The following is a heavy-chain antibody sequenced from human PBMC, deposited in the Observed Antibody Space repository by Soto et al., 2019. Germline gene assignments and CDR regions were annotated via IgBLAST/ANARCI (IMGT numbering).Heavy chain of an antibody. J-gene: IGHJ3*02. Sequence: GGSLRLSCAASGFTFSNFGMNWVRQAPGKGLEWVSSISSSSIYIYYADSVKGRFTISRDNAKNSLYLQMNSLRAEDTALYYCARDDFSSGSFDIWGQGTMVTVSS. CDR1: GFTFSNFG. D-gene: IGHD6-19*01. CDR3: ARDDFSSGSFDI. CDR2: ISSSSIYI. V-gene: IGHV3-21*01.